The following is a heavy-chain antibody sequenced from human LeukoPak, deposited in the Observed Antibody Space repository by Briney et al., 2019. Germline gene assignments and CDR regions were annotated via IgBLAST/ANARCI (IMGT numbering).Heavy chain of an antibody. J-gene: IGHJ5*02. CDR3: ARAVGATRASWFDP. Sequence: SQTLSLTCAISGDSVSSNSAAWHWIRQSPSRGLEWLGRTYYRSKWYNDYAVSVKSRITINPGTSKDQFSLQLNSVTPEDTAVYYCARAVGATRASWFDPWGQGTLVTVSS. CDR1: GDSVSSNSAA. D-gene: IGHD1-26*01. V-gene: IGHV6-1*01. CDR2: TYYRSKWYN.